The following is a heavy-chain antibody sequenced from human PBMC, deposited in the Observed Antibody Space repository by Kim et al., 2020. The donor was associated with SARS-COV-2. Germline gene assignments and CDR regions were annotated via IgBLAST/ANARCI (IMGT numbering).Heavy chain of an antibody. V-gene: IGHV5-10-1*01. Sequence: GESLQISCKGSGYSFTSYWISWVRQMPGKGLEWMGRIDPSDSYTNYSPSFQGHVTISADKSISTAYLQWSSLKASDTAMYYCARSNNYYGSGSYYNQMYNWFDPWGQGTLVTVSS. D-gene: IGHD3-10*01. J-gene: IGHJ5*02. CDR3: ARSNNYYGSGSYYNQMYNWFDP. CDR1: GYSFTSYW. CDR2: IDPSDSYT.